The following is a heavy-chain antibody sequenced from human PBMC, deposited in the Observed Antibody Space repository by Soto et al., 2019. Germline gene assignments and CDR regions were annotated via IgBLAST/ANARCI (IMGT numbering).Heavy chain of an antibody. CDR3: TRGGTSATYWGLFDY. Sequence: SQTLSLTCVISGDSVFSNAAAWNWIRSSPSRGLEWLGRTYYRSNWRHDYAVSVKSRITVNPDTSKNHFSLQMDSLGADDTAVYYCTRGGTSATYWGLFDYWGQGALVTVSS. CDR1: GDSVFSNAAA. CDR2: TYYRSNWRH. V-gene: IGHV6-1*01. D-gene: IGHD7-27*01. J-gene: IGHJ4*02.